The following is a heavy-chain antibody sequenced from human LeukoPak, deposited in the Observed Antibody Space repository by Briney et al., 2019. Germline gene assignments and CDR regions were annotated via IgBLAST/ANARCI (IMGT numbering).Heavy chain of an antibody. J-gene: IGHJ4*02. CDR3: ARGSGSYSINPFDY. V-gene: IGHV4-34*01. Sequence: SETLSLTCAVYGGSFSGYYWRWIRQPPGKGLEWIGEINHSGSTNYNPSLKSRVTISVDTSKNQFSLKLSSVTAADTAVYYCARGSGSYSINPFDYWGQGTLVTVSS. D-gene: IGHD1-26*01. CDR2: INHSGST. CDR1: GGSFSGYY.